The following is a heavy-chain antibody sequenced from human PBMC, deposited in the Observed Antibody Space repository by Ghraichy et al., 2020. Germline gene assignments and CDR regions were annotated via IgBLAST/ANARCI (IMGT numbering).Heavy chain of an antibody. D-gene: IGHD1-1*01. J-gene: IGHJ6*02. CDR2: IYYSGST. V-gene: IGHV4-59*01. CDR3: ARSPWNWDEYYYYYGMDV. CDR1: GGSISSYY. Sequence: SETLSLTCSVSGGSISSYYWSWIRQPPGKGLEWIGYIYYSGSTNHNPSLKSRVTTSVDTSKNQFSLKLSSVTAADTAVYYCARSPWNWDEYYYYYGMDVWGQGTTVTVSS.